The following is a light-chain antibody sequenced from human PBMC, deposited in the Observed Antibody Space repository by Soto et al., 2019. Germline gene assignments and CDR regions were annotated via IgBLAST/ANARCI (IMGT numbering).Light chain of an antibody. CDR3: QQHDTFPGT. CDR2: SAS. V-gene: IGKV3-20*01. J-gene: IGKJ1*01. Sequence: IVLTQSPGTLSLSPGQRATLSCRASQNLSHNRLAWYQRRPGQAPRLLIYSASSRTGGTPDRFSGSGTGTDFTLTISGLEPEDFAVYYCQQHDTFPGTFGQGTKVEIK. CDR1: QNLSHNR.